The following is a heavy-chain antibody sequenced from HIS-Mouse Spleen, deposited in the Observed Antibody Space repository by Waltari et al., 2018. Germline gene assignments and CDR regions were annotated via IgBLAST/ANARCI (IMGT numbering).Heavy chain of an antibody. Sequence: QLQLQESGPGLVKPSETLSLTCTAPGGSISSSSYYWGWIRQPPGKGLEWIGSSYYSGSTYYNPSLKSRVTISVDTSKNQFSLKLSSVTAADTAVYYCAREIPYSSSWYDWYFDLWGRGTLVTVSS. CDR3: AREIPYSSSWYDWYFDL. D-gene: IGHD6-13*01. CDR1: GGSISSSSYY. J-gene: IGHJ2*01. V-gene: IGHV4-39*07. CDR2: SYYSGST.